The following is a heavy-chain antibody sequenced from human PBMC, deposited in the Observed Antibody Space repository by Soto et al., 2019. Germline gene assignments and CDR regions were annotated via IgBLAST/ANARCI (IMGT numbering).Heavy chain of an antibody. J-gene: IGHJ4*02. CDR3: ARDGYDGSGSPYPAY. D-gene: IGHD3-10*01. CDR1: GDSMSEYF. Sequence: SETLSLTCTVSGDSMSEYFWSWVRQSPGKGLEWIGYIYSLGSTDYNPALKSRVTISVDTSKRQFSLKLSSVTAADTAICYCARDGYDGSGSPYPAYWGPGIQVTVSS. V-gene: IGHV4-59*01. CDR2: IYSLGST.